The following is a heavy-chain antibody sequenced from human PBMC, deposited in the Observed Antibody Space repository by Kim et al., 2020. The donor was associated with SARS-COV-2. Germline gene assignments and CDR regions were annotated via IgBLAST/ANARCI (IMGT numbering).Heavy chain of an antibody. V-gene: IGHV3-48*02. CDR3: ASPISTGYCYYYYGMDV. Sequence: VKGRFTISRDNAKNSLYLQMNSLGDEDTAVYYCASPISTGYCYYYYGMDVWGQGTTVTVSS. J-gene: IGHJ6*02. D-gene: IGHD2-8*02.